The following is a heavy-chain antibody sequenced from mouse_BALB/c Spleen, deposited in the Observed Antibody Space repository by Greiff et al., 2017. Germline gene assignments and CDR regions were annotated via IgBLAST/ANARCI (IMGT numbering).Heavy chain of an antibody. J-gene: IGHJ4*01. CDR3: ARLLRLRGDAMDY. Sequence: EVQLQESGPGLVKPSQSLSLTCSVTGYSITSGYYWNWIRQFPGNKLEWMGYISYDGSNNYNPSLKNRISITRDTSKNQFFLKLNSMTTEDTATYYCARLLRLRGDAMDYWGQGTSVTVSS. D-gene: IGHD1-2*01. CDR2: ISYDGSN. CDR1: GYSITSGYY. V-gene: IGHV3-6*02.